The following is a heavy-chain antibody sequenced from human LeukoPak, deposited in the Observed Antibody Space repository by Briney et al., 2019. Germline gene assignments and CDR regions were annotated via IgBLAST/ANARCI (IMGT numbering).Heavy chain of an antibody. CDR3: ARHHSGSSWYAPYYYYYGMDV. CDR2: IYYSGST. D-gene: IGHD6-13*01. Sequence: SETLSLTCTVSGGSISSYYWSWIRQPPGKGLEWIGYIYYSGSTNYNPSLKSRVTISVDTSKNQFSLKLSSVTAADTAVYYCARHHSGSSWYAPYYYYYGMDVWGQGTTVTVSS. CDR1: GGSISSYY. J-gene: IGHJ6*02. V-gene: IGHV4-59*08.